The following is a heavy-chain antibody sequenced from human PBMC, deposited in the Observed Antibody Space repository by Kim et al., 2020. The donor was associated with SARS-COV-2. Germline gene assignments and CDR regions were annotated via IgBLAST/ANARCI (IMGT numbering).Heavy chain of an antibody. CDR3: ASWTVV. J-gene: IGHJ4*02. Sequence: YSGGSTYYADSVEGRFTISRDNSKNTVYLQMNSLRAEDTAVYYCASWTVVGGQGTLVTVSS. CDR2: YSGGST. V-gene: IGHV3-53*01. D-gene: IGHD2-15*01.